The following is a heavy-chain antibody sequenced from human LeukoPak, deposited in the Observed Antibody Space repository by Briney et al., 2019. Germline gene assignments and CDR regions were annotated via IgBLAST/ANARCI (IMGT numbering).Heavy chain of an antibody. CDR2: ISGTGGRT. Sequence: GGSLRLSCAASGFTFSSYAMNWVRQAPGKGLEWVSAISGTGGRTYYADSVKGRFTISRDNSKNTLYLQMNSLRADDTAVYYCAKDSLFTISHNNWFDPWGQGTLVTVSS. CDR3: AKDSLFTISHNNWFDP. D-gene: IGHD3-9*01. J-gene: IGHJ5*02. V-gene: IGHV3-23*01. CDR1: GFTFSSYA.